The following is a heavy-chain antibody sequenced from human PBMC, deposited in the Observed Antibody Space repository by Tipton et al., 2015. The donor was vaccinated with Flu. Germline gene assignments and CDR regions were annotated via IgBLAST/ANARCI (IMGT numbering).Heavy chain of an antibody. CDR1: GGSISSYY. J-gene: IGHJ6*02. CDR2: IYYSGST. Sequence: LRLSCTVSGGSISSYYWSWIRQPPGKGLEWIGYIYYSGSTNYNPSLKSRVTISVDMSKNQFSLKLSSVTAADTAVYYCARELNYGMDVWGQETTVTVSS. V-gene: IGHV4-59*01. CDR3: ARELNYGMDV.